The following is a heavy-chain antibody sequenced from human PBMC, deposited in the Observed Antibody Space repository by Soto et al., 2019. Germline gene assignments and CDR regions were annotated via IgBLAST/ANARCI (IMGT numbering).Heavy chain of an antibody. CDR2: IHTSGIT. J-gene: IGHJ1*01. D-gene: IGHD2-8*01. CDR1: GVSISRSY. V-gene: IGHV4-4*07. Sequence: SETHSLTCSVSGVSISRSYWSWIRHPAWKGLEWIGHIHTSGITNYNPSLKSRVTMSVDTSKNQFSLMLSSVTAADTAVYYCAGEVGVPYGIKFKY. CDR3: AGEVGVPYGIKFKY.